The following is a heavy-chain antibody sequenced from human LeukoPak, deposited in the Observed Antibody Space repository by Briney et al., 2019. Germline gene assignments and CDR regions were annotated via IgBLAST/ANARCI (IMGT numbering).Heavy chain of an antibody. CDR1: GLSLSTSGMC. CDR3: ARTELTYGDYDEGYYFDY. CDR2: IDWDDDK. Sequence: SGPALVKPTQTLTLTCTFSGLSLSTSGMCVSWIRQPPGKALEWLALIDWDDDKYYSTSLKTRLTNSKDTSKNQVVLTMTNMDPVDTATYYCARTELTYGDYDEGYYFDYWGQGTLVTVSS. V-gene: IGHV2-70*01. J-gene: IGHJ4*02. D-gene: IGHD4-17*01.